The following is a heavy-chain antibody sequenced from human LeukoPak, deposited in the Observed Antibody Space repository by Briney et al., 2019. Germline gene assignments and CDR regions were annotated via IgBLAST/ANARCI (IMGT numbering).Heavy chain of an antibody. Sequence: SETLSLTCTVSGGSINSYWSWMRQPAGKGLEWIGRISGSGSTTYNPSLKSRLSISIDTSKNQFSLKLMSVTAADTAVYYCARDSGTTGEVKFDPWGQGTLVTVS. CDR3: ARDSGTTGEVKFDP. CDR1: GGSINSY. J-gene: IGHJ5*02. D-gene: IGHD3-10*01. CDR2: ISGSGST. V-gene: IGHV4-4*07.